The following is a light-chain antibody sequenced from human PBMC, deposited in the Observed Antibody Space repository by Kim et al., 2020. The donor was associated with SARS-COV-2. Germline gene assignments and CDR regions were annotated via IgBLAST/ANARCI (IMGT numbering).Light chain of an antibody. CDR3: QQTYSTPIT. Sequence: ASVGDRATITCRAIQSISSYLNWSQQKPWKAPKLLLYAASSVQSGVPSRFSGSGSGTDFTLTISSLQPEDFATYYCQQTYSTPITFGQGTRLEIK. J-gene: IGKJ5*01. CDR1: QSISSY. CDR2: AAS. V-gene: IGKV1-39*01.